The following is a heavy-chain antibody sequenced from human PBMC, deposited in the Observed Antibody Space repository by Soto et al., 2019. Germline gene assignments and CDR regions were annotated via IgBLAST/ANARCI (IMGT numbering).Heavy chain of an antibody. D-gene: IGHD4-4*01. CDR3: ARATVETRYGMDV. Sequence: ASVKVSCKASGYTFTNNYVVWVRQAPGQGLEWMGIINPSGGNTIYAQKFQGRVTITRDTSASTAYMELSSLRSEDTAVYYCARATVETRYGMDVWGQGTTVTVSS. V-gene: IGHV1-46*01. CDR2: INPSGGNT. J-gene: IGHJ6*02. CDR1: GYTFTNNY.